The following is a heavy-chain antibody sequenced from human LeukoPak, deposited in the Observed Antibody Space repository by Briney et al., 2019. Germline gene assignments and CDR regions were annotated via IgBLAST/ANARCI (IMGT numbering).Heavy chain of an antibody. J-gene: IGHJ4*02. CDR1: GYSIRSGYY. Sequence: SETLSLTCTVSGYSIRSGYYWGWIRQPPGKGLEWIGSIFHSGSTYYNPSLKSRVTVSVDTSKNQFSLKLSSVTAADTAVYYCARVPSVFGDYYYFDYWGQGTLVTVSS. CDR2: IFHSGST. D-gene: IGHD4-17*01. CDR3: ARVPSVFGDYYYFDY. V-gene: IGHV4-38-2*02.